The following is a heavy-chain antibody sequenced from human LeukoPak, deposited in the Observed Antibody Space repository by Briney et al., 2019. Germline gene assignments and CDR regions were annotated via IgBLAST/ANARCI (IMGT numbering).Heavy chain of an antibody. CDR2: IYSGGST. CDR1: GFTVSSNY. V-gene: IGHV3-53*04. CDR3: ARRYGSGSYFY. D-gene: IGHD3-10*01. J-gene: IGHJ4*02. Sequence: GGSLRLSCAASGFTVSSNYMSWVRQAPGKGLEWVSVIYSGGSTYYADSVKGRFTISRHNSKNTLYLQMYSLRAEDTAVYYCARRYGSGSYFYWGQGTLVTVSS.